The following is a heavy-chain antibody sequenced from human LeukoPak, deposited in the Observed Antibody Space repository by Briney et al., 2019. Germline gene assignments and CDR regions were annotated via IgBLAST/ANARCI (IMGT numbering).Heavy chain of an antibody. CDR2: ISGSGGST. CDR3: AKVGRGFGELLPWGIDH. V-gene: IGHV3-23*01. D-gene: IGHD3-10*01. CDR1: GFTFSSYA. Sequence: PGGSLRLSCAASGFTFSSYAMSWVRQAPGKGLEWVSAISGSGGSTYYADSVRGRFTISRDNSKNTLYLQMNSLRAEDTAVYYCAKVGRGFGELLPWGIDHWGQGTLVTVSS. J-gene: IGHJ4*02.